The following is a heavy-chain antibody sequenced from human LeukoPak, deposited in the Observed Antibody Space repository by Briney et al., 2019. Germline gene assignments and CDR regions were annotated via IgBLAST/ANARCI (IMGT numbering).Heavy chain of an antibody. D-gene: IGHD3-10*01. CDR2: INHSGST. CDR1: GGSFSGYY. J-gene: IGHJ3*02. V-gene: IGHV4-34*01. CDR3: ARGGPRYYYSMVPFDI. Sequence: SETLSLTCAVYGGSFSGYYWSWIRQPPGKGLEWIGEINHSGSTNYNPSLKSRVTISVDTSKNQFSLKLSSVTAADTAVYYCARGGPRYYYSMVPFDIWGQGTMATVSS.